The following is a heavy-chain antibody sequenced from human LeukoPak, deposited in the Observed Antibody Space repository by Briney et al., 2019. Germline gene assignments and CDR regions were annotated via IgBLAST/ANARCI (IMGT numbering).Heavy chain of an antibody. J-gene: IGHJ6*02. V-gene: IGHV1-24*01. CDR3: ATFASGYYDYYGMDV. CDR2: FDPEDGET. CDR1: GYTLTELS. D-gene: IGHD3-3*01. Sequence: EASVKVSCKVSGYTLTELSMHWVRQAPGKGLEWMGGFDPEDGETIYAQKFQGRVTMTEDTSTDTAYMELSSLRSEDTAVYYCATFASGYYDYYGMDVRGQGTTVTVSS.